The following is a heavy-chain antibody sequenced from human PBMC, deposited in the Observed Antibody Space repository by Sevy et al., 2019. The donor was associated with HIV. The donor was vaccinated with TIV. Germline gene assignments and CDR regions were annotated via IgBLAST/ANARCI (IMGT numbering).Heavy chain of an antibody. CDR3: TTDTGISDYDFWSGRDDTFDN. Sequence: GGSLRLSCAASGFTFSNAWMSWVRQAPGKGLEWVGRIKSKTDGGTTDYAAPVKSRFTISTDESKNTLYLQMNSLKTEDTAVYYCTTDTGISDYDFWSGRDDTFDNWGQGTMVTVSS. V-gene: IGHV3-15*01. CDR1: GFTFSNAW. CDR2: IKSKTDGGTT. D-gene: IGHD3-3*01. J-gene: IGHJ3*02.